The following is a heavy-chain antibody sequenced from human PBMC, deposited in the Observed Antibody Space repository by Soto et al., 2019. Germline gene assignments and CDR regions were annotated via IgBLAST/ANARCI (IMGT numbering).Heavy chain of an antibody. Sequence: QVQLQESGPGLVKPSGTLSLTCAVYGGSFSGYYWSWIRQPPGKGLEWIGEINHSGSTNYNPSLKSRVTISVDTSKNQFSLKLTSVTAADTAVYYCARGIVTRDFDYWGQGTLVTVSS. V-gene: IGHV4-34*01. D-gene: IGHD5-12*01. CDR3: ARGIVTRDFDY. CDR2: INHSGST. CDR1: GGSFSGYY. J-gene: IGHJ4*02.